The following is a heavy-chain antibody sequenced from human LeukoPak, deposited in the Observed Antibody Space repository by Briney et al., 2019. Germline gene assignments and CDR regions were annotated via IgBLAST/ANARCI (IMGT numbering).Heavy chain of an antibody. CDR2: ISGSGGST. D-gene: IGHD3-22*01. CDR1: GGSFSGYY. CDR3: AKYYYDSSGYYTTFDY. Sequence: ETLSLTCAVYGGSFSGYYWSWIRQAPGKGLEWVSAISGSGGSTYYADSVKGRFTISRDNSKNTLYLQMNSLRAEDTAVYYCAKYYYDSSGYYTTFDYWGQGTLVTVSS. J-gene: IGHJ4*02. V-gene: IGHV3-23*01.